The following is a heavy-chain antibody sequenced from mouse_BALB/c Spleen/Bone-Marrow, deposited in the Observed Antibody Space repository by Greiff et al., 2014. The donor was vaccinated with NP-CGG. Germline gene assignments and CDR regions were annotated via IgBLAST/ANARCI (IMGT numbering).Heavy chain of an antibody. CDR2: ISSGGSYT. Sequence: DVQLVESGGGLVKPGGSLKLSCAASGFTFSSYAMSWVRQTPEKRLEWVATISSGGSYTYYPDSVKGRFTISRDNAKNTLYLQMSSLRSEDTAMYYCARQGYHRYDGRGFDYWGQGTTLTVSP. D-gene: IGHD2-14*01. CDR3: ARQGYHRYDGRGFDY. V-gene: IGHV5-9-3*01. CDR1: GFTFSSYA. J-gene: IGHJ2*01.